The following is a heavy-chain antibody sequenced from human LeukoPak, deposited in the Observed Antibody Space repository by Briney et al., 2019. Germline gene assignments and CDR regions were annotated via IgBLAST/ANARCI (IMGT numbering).Heavy chain of an antibody. Sequence: GGSLRLSCAASGFTFSSYNMNWVRQAPGKGLEWVSSISSSSDYIYYADSVKGRFTISRDNAKNSLYLHMKSLRAEDTDVYYCARGKTSQNIVTRKTYNWFDPWGQGTLVTVSS. J-gene: IGHJ5*02. CDR2: ISSSSDYI. V-gene: IGHV3-21*01. CDR1: GFTFSSYN. D-gene: IGHD2/OR15-2a*01. CDR3: ARGKTSQNIVTRKTYNWFDP.